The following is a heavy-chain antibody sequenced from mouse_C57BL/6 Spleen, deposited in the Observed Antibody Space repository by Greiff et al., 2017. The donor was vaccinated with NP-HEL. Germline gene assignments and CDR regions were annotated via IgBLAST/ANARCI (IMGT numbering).Heavy chain of an antibody. J-gene: IGHJ4*01. D-gene: IGHD2-1*01. CDR3: TRSHYGNYVDYAMDY. CDR1: GYTFTDYE. CDR2: IDPETGGT. Sequence: VKLMESGAELVRPGASVTLSCKASGYTFTDYEMHWVKQTPVHGLEWIGAIDPETGGTAYNQKFKGKAILTADKSSSTAYMELRSLTSEDSAVYYCTRSHYGNYVDYAMDYWGQGTSVTVSS. V-gene: IGHV1-15*01.